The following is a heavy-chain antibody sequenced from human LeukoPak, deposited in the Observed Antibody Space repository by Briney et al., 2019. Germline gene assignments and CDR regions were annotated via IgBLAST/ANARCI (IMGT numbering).Heavy chain of an antibody. D-gene: IGHD2/OR15-2a*01. J-gene: IGHJ3*02. CDR3: ARVKATVTSFDI. CDR2: IYYTGTP. Sequence: SETLSLTCTVSGGSISSYYGSWIRQSPGKGLEWIANIYYTGTPYYNSSLQSRVTISVDMSKNQFSLKLSTVTAADTAVYYCARVKATVTSFDIWGQGTMVTVSS. CDR1: GGSISSYY. V-gene: IGHV4-59*01.